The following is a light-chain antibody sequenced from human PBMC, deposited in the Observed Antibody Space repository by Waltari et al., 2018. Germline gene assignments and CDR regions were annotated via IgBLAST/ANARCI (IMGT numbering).Light chain of an antibody. CDR3: QQYGRSPLT. CDR1: QSLRNNF. CDR2: DAS. J-gene: IGKJ4*01. Sequence: EILLTQSPGTLSLSPGERATLSCKASQSLRNNFLVWYQQKPGQAPRLLIYDASRRATGIPDRFSGSGSRTDFTFTISRLEPEDFAVYFCQQYGRSPLTFGGGTKVEIK. V-gene: IGKV3-20*01.